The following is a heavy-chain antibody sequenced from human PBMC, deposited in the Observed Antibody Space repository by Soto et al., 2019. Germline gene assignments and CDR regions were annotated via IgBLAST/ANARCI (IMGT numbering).Heavy chain of an antibody. CDR1: GLTFSICA. J-gene: IGHJ6*02. D-gene: IGHD1-26*01. V-gene: IGHV3-23*01. Sequence: PGGSLRLSSAASGLTFSICAMGLVRQAPGKGLEWVSDIIDSGGSTYYADAVKGRFTISRDNSKSTLYLQMNSLRAEDTAVYYCGKGRSYYYYYGVDVWGQGTTVTVSS. CDR3: GKGRSYYYYYGVDV. CDR2: IIDSGGST.